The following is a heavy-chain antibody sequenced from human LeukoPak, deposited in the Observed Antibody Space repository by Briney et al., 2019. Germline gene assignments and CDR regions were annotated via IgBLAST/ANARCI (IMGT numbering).Heavy chain of an antibody. CDR1: GFTFSSYA. D-gene: IGHD3-10*01. Sequence: PGGSLRLSCAASGFTFSSYAMSWVRQAPGKGLEWVSFISGSGGSTYYADSVKGRFTISRDNSKNTLYLQMNSLRAEDTALYYCAKDSVYGSGSYRFFDYWGQGTLVTVS. CDR3: AKDSVYGSGSYRFFDY. V-gene: IGHV3-23*01. J-gene: IGHJ4*02. CDR2: ISGSGGST.